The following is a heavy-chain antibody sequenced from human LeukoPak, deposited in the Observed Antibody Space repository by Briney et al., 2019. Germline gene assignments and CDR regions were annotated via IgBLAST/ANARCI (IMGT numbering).Heavy chain of an antibody. J-gene: IGHJ2*01. Sequence: GSLRLSCLASGFTFSNYAMSWIRQPPGKGLEWIGYIYYSGSSDYNPSLKSRVTISVDTSKNQFSLKLTSVTAADTAVYYCARGNPFDLWGRGTLVTVSS. CDR3: ARGNPFDL. V-gene: IGHV4-59*01. CDR2: IYYSGSS. CDR1: GFTFSNYA.